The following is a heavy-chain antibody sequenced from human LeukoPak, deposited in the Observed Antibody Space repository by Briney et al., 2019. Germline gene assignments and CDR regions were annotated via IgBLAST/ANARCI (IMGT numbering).Heavy chain of an antibody. CDR3: ASNAAAAAGDALDI. CDR1: GGSTSSYF. V-gene: IGHV4-59*01. D-gene: IGHD6-13*01. Sequence: SETLSLTCAVTGGSTSSYFWSWIRQPPGKGLEYLGHIFYSGSTNYSPSLKSRVTISIDKSKKQFSLKLRSVTAADTAVYYCASNAAAAAGDALDIWGQGTMVTVSS. CDR2: IFYSGST. J-gene: IGHJ3*02.